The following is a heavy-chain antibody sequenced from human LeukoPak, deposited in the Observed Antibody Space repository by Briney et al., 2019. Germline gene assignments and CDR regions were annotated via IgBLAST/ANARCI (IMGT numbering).Heavy chain of an antibody. D-gene: IGHD6-19*01. Sequence: GGSLRLSCAASGFTFSDYYMSCIRQAPGKGLEWVSYISSSGSTIYYADSVKGRFTISRDNAKNSLYLQMNSLRAEDTAVYYCARDVSGWYAKNWFDPWGQGTLVTVSS. J-gene: IGHJ5*02. V-gene: IGHV3-11*04. CDR1: GFTFSDYY. CDR3: ARDVSGWYAKNWFDP. CDR2: ISSSGSTI.